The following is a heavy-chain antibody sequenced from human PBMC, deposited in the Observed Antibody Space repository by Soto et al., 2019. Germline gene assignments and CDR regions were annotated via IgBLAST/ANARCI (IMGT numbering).Heavy chain of an antibody. Sequence: SVKVSCKASGGTFSSYAISWVRQAPGQGLEWMGGIIPIFGTANYAQKFQGRVTITADESTSTAYMELSSLRSEDTAVYYCARAQSNYVGIGYYYGMDVWGQGTTVTVSS. J-gene: IGHJ6*02. CDR2: IIPIFGTA. V-gene: IGHV1-69*13. CDR1: GGTFSSYA. D-gene: IGHD4-4*01. CDR3: ARAQSNYVGIGYYYGMDV.